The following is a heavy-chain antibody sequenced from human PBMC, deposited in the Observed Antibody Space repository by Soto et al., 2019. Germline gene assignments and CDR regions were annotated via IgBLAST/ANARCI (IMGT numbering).Heavy chain of an antibody. CDR2: IYYSGTT. CDR1: GGSMSSYY. J-gene: IGHJ4*02. V-gene: IGHV4-59*01. D-gene: IGHD2-15*01. Sequence: ASETLSLTCTVSGGSMSSYYWSWIRQPPGMGLEWIGYIYYSGTTNYNPSLKSRVTISVDTSKNQFSLQLSSVTPADTAVYYCARGGTVVNGFDYWGQGTLVTVSS. CDR3: ARGGTVVNGFDY.